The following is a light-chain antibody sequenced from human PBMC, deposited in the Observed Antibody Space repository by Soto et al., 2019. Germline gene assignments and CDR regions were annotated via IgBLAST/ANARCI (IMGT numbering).Light chain of an antibody. CDR1: QRVLYSSNDNDY. CDR2: ATS. Sequence: IPSSHSMAVSMGGGATINCKSSQRVLYSSNDNDYLALYHQKFGHAPRLLLYATSRRAAGIPDRFSGSGSGTEVTLTINRGVPHDCWVYYCQQHVNTYPKTFGRGTKVDIK. V-gene: IGKV4-1*01. J-gene: IGKJ3*01. CDR3: QQHVNTYPKT.